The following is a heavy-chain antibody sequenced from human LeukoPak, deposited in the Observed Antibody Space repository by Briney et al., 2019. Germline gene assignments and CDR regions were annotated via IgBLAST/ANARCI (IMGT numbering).Heavy chain of an antibody. Sequence: PGGSLRLSCAGSGYPFSSYWMHWVRQVPGKGLVWVSRINEGGSYRRYAESVRGRFTISRDNDKNTLYLQVNSLRAEDTAVYYCTRDTFGARDSWGQGTLVTASS. D-gene: IGHD3-10*01. CDR3: TRDTFGARDS. CDR1: GYPFSSYW. CDR2: INEGGSYR. V-gene: IGHV3-74*01. J-gene: IGHJ4*02.